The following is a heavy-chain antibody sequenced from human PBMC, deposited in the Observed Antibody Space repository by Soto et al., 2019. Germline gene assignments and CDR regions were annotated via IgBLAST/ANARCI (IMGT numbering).Heavy chain of an antibody. CDR3: AKDGIRKDDY. CDR1: GVSISDYA. CDR2: ISDSGSKT. J-gene: IGHJ4*02. V-gene: IGHV3-23*01. Sequence: GGSLRLSCSASGVSISDYAMSWVRQAPGKGLEWVSSISDSGSKTFYADSVKGRFAISRDTSKNTVYMQMNNLRAEDTALYYCAKDGIRKDDYWGQGAVVTVSS.